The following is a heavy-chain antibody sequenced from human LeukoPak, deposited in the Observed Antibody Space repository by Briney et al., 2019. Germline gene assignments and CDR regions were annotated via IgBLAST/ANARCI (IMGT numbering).Heavy chain of an antibody. CDR1: GYTFTTYD. D-gene: IGHD3-9*01. V-gene: IGHV1-8*01. CDR2: MNPNSGNT. CDR3: ARGLRYFDGKLGGH. J-gene: IGHJ4*02. Sequence: ASVKVSCKASGYTFTTYDINWVQQATGQGLEWVGWMNPNSGNTGFAQKFQGRVTMTRDTTTSTAYMELSSLRPEDTGVYYCARGLRYFDGKLGGHWGQGTLVTVSS.